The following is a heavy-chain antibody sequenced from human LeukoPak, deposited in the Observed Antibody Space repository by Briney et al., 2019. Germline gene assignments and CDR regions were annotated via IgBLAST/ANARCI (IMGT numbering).Heavy chain of an antibody. CDR3: ARGSPHYYSSVYYYMDV. J-gene: IGHJ6*03. Sequence: GGSLRLSCAASGFTVSSNYMSWVRQAPGKGLEWVSVIYSGGSTYYADSVKGRFTISRDNAKNSVYLQMNSLRAEDTAVYYCARGSPHYYSSVYYYMDVWGQGTTVTISS. D-gene: IGHD3-10*01. CDR1: GFTVSSNY. CDR2: IYSGGST. V-gene: IGHV3-66*01.